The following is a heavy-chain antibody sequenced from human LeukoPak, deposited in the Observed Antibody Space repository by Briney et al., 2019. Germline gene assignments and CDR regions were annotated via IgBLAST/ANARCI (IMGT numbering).Heavy chain of an antibody. Sequence: PGGSLRLSCAASGFTVSSNYMSWVRQAPGKGLEWVSVIYSGGSTYYADSVKGRFTISRDNSKNTLYLQMNSLRAEDTAVYYCARDLHELGYCSGGSCYYGMDVWGQGTTVTVSS. V-gene: IGHV3-53*01. J-gene: IGHJ6*02. CDR2: IYSGGST. CDR3: ARDLHELGYCSGGSCYYGMDV. CDR1: GFTVSSNY. D-gene: IGHD2-15*01.